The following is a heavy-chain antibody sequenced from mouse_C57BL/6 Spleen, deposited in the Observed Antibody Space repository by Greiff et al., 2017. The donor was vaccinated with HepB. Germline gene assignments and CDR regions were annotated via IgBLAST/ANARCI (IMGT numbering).Heavy chain of an antibody. CDR1: GYTFTSYW. V-gene: IGHV1-7*01. D-gene: IGHD1-1*01. Sequence: QVQLQQSGAELAKPGASVKLSCKASGYTFTSYWMHWVKQRPGQGLEWIGYINPSSGYTKYNQKFKDKATLTADESSSTAYMQLSSLTYEDSAVYYCARSLLFITTVVATPMDYWGQGTSVTVSS. J-gene: IGHJ4*01. CDR2: INPSSGYT. CDR3: ARSLLFITTVVATPMDY.